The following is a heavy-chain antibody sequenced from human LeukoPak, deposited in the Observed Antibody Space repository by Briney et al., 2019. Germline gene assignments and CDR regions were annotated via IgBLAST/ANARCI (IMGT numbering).Heavy chain of an antibody. J-gene: IGHJ4*02. V-gene: IGHV4-59*02. D-gene: IGHD6-19*01. CDR3: ANSYSGNNPIDY. CDR2: IYFSGST. CDR1: GFTVSSNY. Sequence: GSLRLSCAASGFTVSSNYMSWVRQPPGKGLEWIGSIYFSGSTFYNPSLKSRVTLSLETSKNQISLKLSSVTAADTAVYYCANSYSGNNPIDYWGQGTLVTVSS.